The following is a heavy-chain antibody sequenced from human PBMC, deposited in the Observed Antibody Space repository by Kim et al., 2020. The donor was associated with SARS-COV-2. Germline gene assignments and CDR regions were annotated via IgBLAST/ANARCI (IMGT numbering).Heavy chain of an antibody. D-gene: IGHD2-15*01. CDR3: ARDLCRGGTGGFDY. V-gene: IGHV3-11*06. Sequence: YADSVEGRFTISRDNSKKSLYLQMNSLRADDTAIYYCARDLCRGGTGGFDYWGLGTLVTVSS. J-gene: IGHJ4*03.